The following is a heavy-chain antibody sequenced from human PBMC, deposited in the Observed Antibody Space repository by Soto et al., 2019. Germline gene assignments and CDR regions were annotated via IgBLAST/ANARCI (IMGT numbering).Heavy chain of an antibody. CDR3: ACWGHIVPVAPSDFDR. CDR1: GFPFTNYW. D-gene: IGHD2-8*02. CDR2: ISPDGSDV. V-gene: IGHV3-74*01. Sequence: QVVESGGGLVPPGVSLRLSCAASGFPFTNYWMNWVRQTPGKGLMWVSRISPDGSDVGYADSVEGRFTVSRDNAKNTLYLQMHSLRAEDTAMYYCACWGHIVPVAPSDFDRWGQGTLVTVSS. J-gene: IGHJ4*02.